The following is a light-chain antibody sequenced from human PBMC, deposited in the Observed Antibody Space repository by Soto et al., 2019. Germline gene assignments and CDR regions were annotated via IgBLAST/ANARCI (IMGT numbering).Light chain of an antibody. CDR3: QQYTWT. CDR1: QSISSY. V-gene: IGKV1-39*01. Sequence: DIQMTQSPSSLSASVGDRVTITCRASQSISSYLNWYQQKPGKATKLLIYAASSLQSGVPSSFSGSGSGTDFTLTISRLQPEEFATYYCQQYTWTFGQGTKVDIK. CDR2: AAS. J-gene: IGKJ1*01.